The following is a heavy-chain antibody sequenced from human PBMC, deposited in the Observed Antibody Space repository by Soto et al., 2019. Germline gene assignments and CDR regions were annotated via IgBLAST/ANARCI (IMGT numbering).Heavy chain of an antibody. V-gene: IGHV3-21*01. CDR1: GFTFSIYS. CDR3: ARDYSQDSSGYYFGMDV. J-gene: IGHJ6*02. Sequence: PGGSLRLSCAASGFTFSIYSMNWVRQAPGKGLEWVSSISSSSSYIYYADSVKGRFTISRDNAKNSLYLHMNSLRAEDTAVYYCARDYSQDSSGYYFGMDVWGQGTTVPVSS. D-gene: IGHD3-22*01. CDR2: ISSSSSYI.